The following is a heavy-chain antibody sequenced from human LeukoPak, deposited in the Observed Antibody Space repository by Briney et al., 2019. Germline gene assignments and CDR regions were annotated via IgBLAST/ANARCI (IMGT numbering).Heavy chain of an antibody. V-gene: IGHV3-23*01. Sequence: GGSLRLSCAASGFTFSSYTMAWVRQAPGSGLEWVSTITGSGHTTDYADSVKGRFTISRDNSMNTLFLQMNSLRAEDTAIYYCAKDLWVAAALDYWGQGTLVTVSS. CDR1: GFTFSSYT. J-gene: IGHJ4*02. CDR3: AKDLWVAAALDY. CDR2: ITGSGHTT. D-gene: IGHD6-13*01.